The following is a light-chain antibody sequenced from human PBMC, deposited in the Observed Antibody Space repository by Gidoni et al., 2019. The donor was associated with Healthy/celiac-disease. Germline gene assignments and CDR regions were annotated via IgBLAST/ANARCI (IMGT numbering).Light chain of an antibody. Sequence: DIVMTQSPDSLAVSLGERATINCKSSQSFLYSSNNKNYLAWYQQKPGQPPKLLIYWASTRESGVPDRFSGRGSGTDFTLTISSLQAEDVAVYYCQQYYSTPWTFGQXTKVEIK. J-gene: IGKJ1*01. CDR1: QSFLYSSNNKNY. CDR3: QQYYSTPWT. V-gene: IGKV4-1*01. CDR2: WAS.